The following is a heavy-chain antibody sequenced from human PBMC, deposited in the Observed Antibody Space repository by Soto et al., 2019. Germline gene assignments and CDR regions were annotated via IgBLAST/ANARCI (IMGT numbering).Heavy chain of an antibody. CDR2: IYNSGTT. Sequence: QVHLQESGPGLVKPSQTLSLTCTVSGGSITSAGYYWTWIRQHPGKGLEWIACIYNSGTTSYSPSRRSRLSNAVDTSKSQFSIELTSVTAAAPAVYYGATQHQMVPLGSYFQYWGPGTLVTVAS. D-gene: IGHD2-8*01. V-gene: IGHV4-31*03. CDR3: ATQHQMVPLGSYFQY. CDR1: GGSITSAGYY. J-gene: IGHJ4*02.